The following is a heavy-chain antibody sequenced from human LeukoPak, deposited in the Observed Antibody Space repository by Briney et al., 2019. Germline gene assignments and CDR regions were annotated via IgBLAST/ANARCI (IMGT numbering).Heavy chain of an antibody. CDR1: GFTFSGSA. CDR3: TRRDDVVLVVPNDY. D-gene: IGHD2-8*02. Sequence: GGSLTLSCAASGFTFSGSAMHWVRQASGKGLEWVGRIRSKANSYATAYAASVKGRFTISRDDSKNTAYLQMNSLKTEDTAVYYCTRRDDVVLVVPNDYCGQGTLVTVSS. CDR2: IRSKANSYAT. J-gene: IGHJ4*02. V-gene: IGHV3-73*01.